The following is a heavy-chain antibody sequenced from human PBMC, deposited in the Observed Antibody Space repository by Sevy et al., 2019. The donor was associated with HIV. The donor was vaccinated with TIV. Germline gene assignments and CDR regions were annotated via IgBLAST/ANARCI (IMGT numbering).Heavy chain of an antibody. CDR1: GGSVSSGTYY. J-gene: IGHJ6*03. D-gene: IGHD3-16*01. V-gene: IGHV4-61*01. CDR3: ARVPRGQLWYSGSLGGYYYHMDV. CDR2: IYKTGST. Sequence: SETLSLSCSVSGGSVSSGTYYWSWIRQPPGKGLEWIGHIYKTGSTNYKLSLQSRVTLSVDTSTNQFSLRLRSVTAADTAVYYCARVPRGQLWYSGSLGGYYYHMDVWVKGSTVTVSS.